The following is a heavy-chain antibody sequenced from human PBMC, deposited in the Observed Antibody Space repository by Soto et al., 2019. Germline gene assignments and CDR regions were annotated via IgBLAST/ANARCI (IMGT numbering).Heavy chain of an antibody. J-gene: IGHJ4*02. Sequence: PSETLSLTCTVSGGSISTGGYYWNWIRQHPGKGLEWIGYFYYSGSTYYNPSLKSRITISVNTSKNQFSLKLSSVTAAVTAVYYCARRYGGNFDYWGQGTLVTVSS. CDR1: GGSISTGGYY. D-gene: IGHD3-16*01. CDR2: FYYSGST. V-gene: IGHV4-31*03. CDR3: ARRYGGNFDY.